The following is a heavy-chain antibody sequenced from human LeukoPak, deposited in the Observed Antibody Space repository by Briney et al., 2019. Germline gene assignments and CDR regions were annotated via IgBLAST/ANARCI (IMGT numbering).Heavy chain of an antibody. CDR3: ASSVTTKGYNWFDP. CDR2: INPSGGST. CDR1: GYTFTSYY. Sequence: ASVKVSCKASGYTFTSYYMHWVRQAPGQGLEWMGIINPSGGSTSYAQKFQGRVTMTRDTSISTAYMELSRLRSDDTAVYYCASSVTTKGYNWFDPWGQGTLVTVSS. D-gene: IGHD4-11*01. J-gene: IGHJ5*02. V-gene: IGHV1-46*01.